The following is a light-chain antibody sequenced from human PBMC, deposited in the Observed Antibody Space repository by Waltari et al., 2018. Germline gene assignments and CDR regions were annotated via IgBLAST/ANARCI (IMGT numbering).Light chain of an antibody. CDR2: KAS. Sequence: IQIPQSPSPLSASVGARVTITCRASQSISIWLAWYQQKPGKAPKLLIYKASSLESGVPSRFSGSGSGTEFTLTISSLQPDDFATYYCQQYNNYPFTFGPGTKVDIK. CDR1: QSISIW. J-gene: IGKJ3*01. V-gene: IGKV1-5*03. CDR3: QQYNNYPFT.